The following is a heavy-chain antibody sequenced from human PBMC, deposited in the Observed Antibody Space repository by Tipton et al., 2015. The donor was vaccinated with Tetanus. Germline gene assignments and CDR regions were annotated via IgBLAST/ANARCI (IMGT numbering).Heavy chain of an antibody. Sequence: TLSLTCNVSGGSFSDKKYYWGWIRQAPGKGLEWIASIYFQGSPYYNPSLKSRVTISVDTSQKSFSLNLTSVTAADTAVYYCARAPYYTNQRIRFDPWGQGILVTVSS. CDR1: GGSFSDKKYY. D-gene: IGHD4-11*01. CDR3: ARAPYYTNQRIRFDP. J-gene: IGHJ5*02. CDR2: IYFQGSP. V-gene: IGHV4-39*07.